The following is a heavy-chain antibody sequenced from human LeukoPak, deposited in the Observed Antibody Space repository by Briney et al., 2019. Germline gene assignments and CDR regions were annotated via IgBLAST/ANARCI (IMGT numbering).Heavy chain of an antibody. CDR3: AKRVPYSSSSVYFDY. CDR1: GFTFSSYS. CDR2: ISSSSSYI. J-gene: IGHJ4*02. Sequence: GGSLRLSCAASGFTFSSYSMNWVRQAPGKGLEWVSSISSSSSYIYYADSVKGRFTISRDNAKNSLYLQMNSLRADDTAVYYCAKRVPYSSSSVYFDYWGQGTLVTVSS. V-gene: IGHV3-21*04. D-gene: IGHD6-6*01.